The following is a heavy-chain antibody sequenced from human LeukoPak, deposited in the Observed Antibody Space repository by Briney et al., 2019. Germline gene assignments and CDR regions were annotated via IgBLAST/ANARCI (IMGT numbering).Heavy chain of an antibody. J-gene: IGHJ5*02. Sequence: PSETLSLTCTVSGYSISSGYYWDWSRQPPGKGREWIGSIYHSGSTFYNPSLKNRVTISVDTSKNQFSLKLSSVTAADTAVYYCARDSGTTGEVKFDPWGQGTLVTVSS. CDR1: GYSISSGYY. D-gene: IGHD3-10*01. CDR2: IYHSGST. CDR3: ARDSGTTGEVKFDP. V-gene: IGHV4-38-2*02.